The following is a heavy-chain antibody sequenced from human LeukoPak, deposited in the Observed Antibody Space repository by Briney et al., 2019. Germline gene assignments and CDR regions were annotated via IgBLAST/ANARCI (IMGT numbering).Heavy chain of an antibody. Sequence: PSGTLSLTCTVSGGSISSYYWSWMRQPPGKGLEWIGYIYYSGNTNYNPSLKSRVTISVDTSKTQFSLKLSSVTAADTAVYYCARGPYGDYYDYWGQGTLVTVSS. D-gene: IGHD4-17*01. CDR1: GGSISSYY. CDR2: IYYSGNT. CDR3: ARGPYGDYYDY. J-gene: IGHJ4*02. V-gene: IGHV4-59*08.